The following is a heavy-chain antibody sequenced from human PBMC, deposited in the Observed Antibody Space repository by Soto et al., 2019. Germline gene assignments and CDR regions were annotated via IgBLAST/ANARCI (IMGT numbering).Heavy chain of an antibody. Sequence: SETLSLTCAVSGGSISSGGYSWSWIRQPPGKGLEWIGYIYHSGSTYYNPSLKSRVTISVDRSKNQFSLKLSSVTAADTAVYSCDRGSRMVYATLFDYWGQGTLVTVSS. J-gene: IGHJ4*02. V-gene: IGHV4-30-2*01. D-gene: IGHD2-8*01. CDR1: GGSISSGGYS. CDR2: IYHSGST. CDR3: DRGSRMVYATLFDY.